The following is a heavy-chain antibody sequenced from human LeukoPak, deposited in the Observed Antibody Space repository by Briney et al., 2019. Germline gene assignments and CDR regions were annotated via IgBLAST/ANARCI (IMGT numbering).Heavy chain of an antibody. CDR1: GYTFTSYG. J-gene: IGHJ6*03. V-gene: IGHV1-18*01. CDR3: ARQSSSGYSGYDRYYYYYYMDV. CDR2: ISAYNGNT. Sequence: ASVKVSCKASGYTFTSYGISWARQAPGQGLEWMGWISAYNGNTNYAQKLQGRVTMTTDTSTSTAYMELRSLRSDDTAVYYCARQSSSGYSGYDRYYYYYYMDVWGKGTTVTISS. D-gene: IGHD5-12*01.